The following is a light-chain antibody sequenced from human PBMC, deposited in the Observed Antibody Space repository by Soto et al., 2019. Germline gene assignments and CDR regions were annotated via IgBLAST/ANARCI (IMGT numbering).Light chain of an antibody. V-gene: IGLV2-23*01. Sequence: QSVLTQPASVSGSTGQSITISCTGASSDVGSYNLVSWYQQHPGKAPKLMIYEGSKRPSGVSNRFSGSKSGNTASLTISGLQAEDEADYYCCSYAGSSTSYVVFGGGTKLTVL. J-gene: IGLJ2*01. CDR1: SSDVGSYNL. CDR3: CSYAGSSTSYVV. CDR2: EGS.